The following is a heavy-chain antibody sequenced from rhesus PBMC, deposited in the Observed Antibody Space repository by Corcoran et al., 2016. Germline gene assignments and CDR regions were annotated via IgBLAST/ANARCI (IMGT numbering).Heavy chain of an antibody. CDR3: TRFDY. CDR2: ISSDGSKK. V-gene: IGHV3-54*02. Sequence: EVQLVESGGGLVQPGGSLRRSCSASGFTFTRYGLPWVRPARGKGLDWVAVISSDGSKKSFADSVKDRFTISRDNSKNVLYLQMNNLTLDDTALYFCTRFDYWGRGVLVTVSS. CDR1: GFTFTRYG. J-gene: IGHJ4*01.